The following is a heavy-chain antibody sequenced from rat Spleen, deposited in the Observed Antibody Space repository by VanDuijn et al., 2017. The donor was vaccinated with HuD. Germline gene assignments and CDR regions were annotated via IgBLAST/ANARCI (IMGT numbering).Heavy chain of an antibody. CDR2: INVAGDTT. CDR1: GFTFRNDA. J-gene: IGHJ2*01. V-gene: IGHV5S13*01. Sequence: EVQLVESGGGLVQPGRSLKLSCAASGFTFRNDAMAWVRQAPTKGLEWVASINVAGDTTYYRDSVKGRFTFSRDNARNTLYLQMDSLRSEDTATYYCARRYYSGFDYWGQGVMVTVSS. D-gene: IGHD1-1*01. CDR3: ARRYYSGFDY.